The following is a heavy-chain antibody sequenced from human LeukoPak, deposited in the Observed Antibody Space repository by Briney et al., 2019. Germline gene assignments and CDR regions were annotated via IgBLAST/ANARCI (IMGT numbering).Heavy chain of an antibody. Sequence: GGSLRLSCAASGFTFSSYWMSWVRQAPGXGLEWVANIKQDGNGKYYVDSVKGRFTISRDNAKNSLYLQMNSLRAEDTAVYYCARDGRDRRGFDYWGQGTLVTVSS. D-gene: IGHD2-15*01. CDR1: GFTFSSYW. V-gene: IGHV3-7*01. CDR2: IKQDGNGK. CDR3: ARDGRDRRGFDY. J-gene: IGHJ4*02.